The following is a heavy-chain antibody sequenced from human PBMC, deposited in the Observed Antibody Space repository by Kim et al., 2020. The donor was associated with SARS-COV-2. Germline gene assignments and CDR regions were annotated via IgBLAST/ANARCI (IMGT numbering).Heavy chain of an antibody. D-gene: IGHD3-3*01. Sequence: ASVKVSCKASGYTFTGYYMHWVRQAPGQGLEWMGWINANSGGTNYAQKFQGRVTMTRDTSISTAYMELSRLRSDDTAVYYCARDSGTYYDFWSDYIGYGMDVWGEDTRVTVPS. V-gene: IGHV1-2*02. CDR2: INANSGGT. CDR1: GYTFTGYY. J-gene: IGHJ6*04. CDR3: ARDSGTYYDFWSDYIGYGMDV.